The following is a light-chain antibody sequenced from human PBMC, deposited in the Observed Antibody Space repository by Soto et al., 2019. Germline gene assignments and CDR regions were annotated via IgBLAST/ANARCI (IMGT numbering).Light chain of an antibody. CDR1: HSIRRN. V-gene: IGKV3-15*01. J-gene: IGKJ1*01. Sequence: DIVMTQSPATLSVSPGQRATLSSRASHSIRRNLAWYQQKPGQAPRLLIYGASTRATGIPARFSGSGSGTEFTLTISSLQSEDFAVYYCQQYNNWPRTFGQGTKVEIK. CDR3: QQYNNWPRT. CDR2: GAS.